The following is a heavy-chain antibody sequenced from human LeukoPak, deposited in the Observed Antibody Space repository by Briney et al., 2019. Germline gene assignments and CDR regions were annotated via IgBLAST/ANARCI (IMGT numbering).Heavy chain of an antibody. D-gene: IGHD3-16*01. V-gene: IGHV4-59*08. Sequence: PSETLSLTCTVSGGSISSYYWSWIRQPPGKGLEWIGYIYYSGSTNYNPSLKSRVTISVDTSKNQFSLKLSSVTAADTAVYYCARHWGALRGYFDYWGQGTLVTVSS. CDR1: GGSISSYY. CDR2: IYYSGST. CDR3: ARHWGALRGYFDY. J-gene: IGHJ4*02.